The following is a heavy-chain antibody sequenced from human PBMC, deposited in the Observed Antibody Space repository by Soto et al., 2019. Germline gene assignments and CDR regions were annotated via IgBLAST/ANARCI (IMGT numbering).Heavy chain of an antibody. CDR1: GFTFSRYS. CDR3: ARDYFDSGGFYSDLLGF. D-gene: IGHD3-22*01. CDR2: GSNE. V-gene: IGHV3-30-3*01. J-gene: IGHJ4*02. Sequence: QVKLVESGGGVVQSGTSLRLSCAASGFTFSRYSLHWVRQAPGKGLEWVAGSNEYYADSVKGRFTISRDNSKAMLYLQMNNLRAEDTAVYYCARDYFDSGGFYSDLLGFWGQGTLVTVPS.